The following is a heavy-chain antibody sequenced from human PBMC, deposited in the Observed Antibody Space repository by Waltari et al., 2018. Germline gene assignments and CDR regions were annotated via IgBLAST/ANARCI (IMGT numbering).Heavy chain of an antibody. V-gene: IGHV4-34*01. J-gene: IGHJ6*02. D-gene: IGHD6-19*01. CDR3: ASAVGGSRAESNYYYYGMDV. Sequence: QEQLQQWGAGPLKPSETLSLTCAVYGVSFSGYYWSWIRQPPGKGLEWIGEINQSGSTNYNPSLKSRVTISVDTSKKQFSLKLSSVTAADTAVYYCASAVGGSRAESNYYYYGMDVWGQGTTVTVSS. CDR1: GVSFSGYY. CDR2: INQSGST.